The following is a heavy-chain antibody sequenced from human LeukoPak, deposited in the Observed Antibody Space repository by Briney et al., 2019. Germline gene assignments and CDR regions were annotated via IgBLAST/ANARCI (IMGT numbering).Heavy chain of an antibody. V-gene: IGHV3-15*01. J-gene: IGHJ1*01. Sequence: GGSLRLSCAASGFTFSNAWMSWVRQAPGKGLEWVGRIKSKTDGGTTDYAAPVKGRFTISRDDSKNTLYLQMNSLETENTAVYYCTTDLYYYDSSGYYYAEYFQHWGQGTLVTVSS. CDR1: GFTFSNAW. D-gene: IGHD3-22*01. CDR2: IKSKTDGGTT. CDR3: TTDLYYYDSSGYYYAEYFQH.